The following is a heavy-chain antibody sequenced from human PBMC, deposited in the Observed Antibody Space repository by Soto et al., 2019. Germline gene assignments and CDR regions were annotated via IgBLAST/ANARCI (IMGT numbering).Heavy chain of an antibody. CDR3: AKRAFYGSGIPNYYGMDV. V-gene: IGHV3-23*01. Sequence: EVHLLESGGGLVQPGGSLRLSCAASGFTFSNYAMTWVRQAPGKGLEWVSVISGTGGGTNNADSAKGRFTTSRDNSQNTLYLQMNSQRAEDTAVYYCAKRAFYGSGIPNYYGMDVWGQGTAVTVSS. J-gene: IGHJ6*02. CDR1: GFTFSNYA. D-gene: IGHD3-10*01. CDR2: ISGTGGGT.